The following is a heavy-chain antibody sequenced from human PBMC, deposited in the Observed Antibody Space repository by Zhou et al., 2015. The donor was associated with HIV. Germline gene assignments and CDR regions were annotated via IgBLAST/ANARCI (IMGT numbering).Heavy chain of an antibody. V-gene: IGHV1-69*01. Sequence: QVQLVQSGAEVKKPGSSVKVSCKASGGTFSSYAISWVRQAPGQGLEWMGGIIPIFGTANYAQKFQGRVTITADESTSTAYMELSSLRSEDTAVYYCARDGRYSYSPAVVYYYYMDVWGKGTTVTVSS. J-gene: IGHJ6*03. D-gene: IGHD3-10*01. CDR2: IIPIFGTA. CDR1: GGTFSSYA. CDR3: ARDGRYSYSPAVVYYYYMDV.